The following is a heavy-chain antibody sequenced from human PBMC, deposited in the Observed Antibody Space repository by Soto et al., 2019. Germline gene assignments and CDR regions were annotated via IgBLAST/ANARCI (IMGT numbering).Heavy chain of an antibody. J-gene: IGHJ5*02. CDR2: IYYSGST. Sequence: PSETLSLTCTVSGGSISSYYWSWIRQPPGKGLEWIGYIYYSGSTNYNPSLKSRVTISVDTSKNQFSLKLSSVTAADTAVYYCARGLVANRPFYSYWFDPWGQGTLVTVSS. CDR3: ARGLVANRPFYSYWFDP. CDR1: GGSISSYY. V-gene: IGHV4-59*01. D-gene: IGHD6-6*01.